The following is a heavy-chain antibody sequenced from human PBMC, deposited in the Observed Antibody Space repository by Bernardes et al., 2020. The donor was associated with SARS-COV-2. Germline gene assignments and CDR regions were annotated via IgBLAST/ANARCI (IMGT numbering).Heavy chain of an antibody. CDR2: FDPEDGET. V-gene: IGHV1-24*01. CDR3: ATDQRYYEILTGRTYYYGMDV. CDR1: GSTLTELS. D-gene: IGHD3-9*01. Sequence: ASVKVSCKVSGSTLTELSMHWVRQAPGKGLEWMGGFDPEDGETIYAQKFQGRVTMTEDTSTDTAYMELSSLRSEDTAVYYCATDQRYYEILTGRTYYYGMDVWGQATTVTVSS. J-gene: IGHJ6*02.